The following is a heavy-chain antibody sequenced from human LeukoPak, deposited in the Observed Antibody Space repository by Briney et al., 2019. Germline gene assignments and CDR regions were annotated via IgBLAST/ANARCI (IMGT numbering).Heavy chain of an antibody. D-gene: IGHD3-9*01. CDR2: IYYSGST. CDR1: GGSISSYY. V-gene: IGHV4-59*08. Sequence: SETLSLTCTVSGGSISSYYWSWIRQPPGKGLEWIGYIYYSGSTNYNPSLKSRVTISVDTSKNQFSLKLSSVTAADTAVYYCARHVAGRKYYDILTGYPLGSRNAFDIWGQGTMVTVSS. CDR3: ARHVAGRKYYDILTGYPLGSRNAFDI. J-gene: IGHJ3*02.